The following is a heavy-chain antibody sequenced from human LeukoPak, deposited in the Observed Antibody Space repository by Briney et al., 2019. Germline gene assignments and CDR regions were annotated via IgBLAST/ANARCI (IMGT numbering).Heavy chain of an antibody. D-gene: IGHD3-3*01. CDR1: GFIFSNYS. V-gene: IGHV3-21*01. CDR2: ISSSSYI. Sequence: PGRSLRLSCAASGFIFSNYSMNWVRQAPGKGLEWGSSISSSSYIYYADSVKGRFTISRDNAKNSLYLQMNSLRAEDTAVYYCARSPITIFGVVIFAFDIWGQGTMVTVSS. CDR3: ARSPITIFGVVIFAFDI. J-gene: IGHJ3*02.